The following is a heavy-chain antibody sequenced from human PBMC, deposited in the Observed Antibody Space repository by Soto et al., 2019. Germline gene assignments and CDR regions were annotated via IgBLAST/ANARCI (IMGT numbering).Heavy chain of an antibody. CDR2: INHSGST. CDR1: GGSISSSSYY. Sequence: PSETLSLTCTVSGGSISSSSYYWGWIRQPPGKGLEWIGEINHSGSTNYNPSLKSRVTISVDTSKNQFSLKLSSVTAADTAVYYCARAPDLTGYGNWFDPWGQGTLVTVSS. J-gene: IGHJ5*02. D-gene: IGHD3-9*01. V-gene: IGHV4-39*07. CDR3: ARAPDLTGYGNWFDP.